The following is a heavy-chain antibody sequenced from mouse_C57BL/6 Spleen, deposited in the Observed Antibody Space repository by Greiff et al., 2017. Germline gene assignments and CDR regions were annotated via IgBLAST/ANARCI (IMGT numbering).Heavy chain of an antibody. CDR2: ISDGGSYT. J-gene: IGHJ2*01. D-gene: IGHD2-5*01. Sequence: EVKVVESGGGLVKPGGSLTLSCAASGFTFSSYAMSWVRQTPEKRLEWVATISDGGSYTYYPDNVKGRFTISRDTAKNNLYLQMSHLKSEDTAMYYCARGGYYSNFLLDYWGQGTTLTVSS. V-gene: IGHV5-4*03. CDR3: ARGGYYSNFLLDY. CDR1: GFTFSSYA.